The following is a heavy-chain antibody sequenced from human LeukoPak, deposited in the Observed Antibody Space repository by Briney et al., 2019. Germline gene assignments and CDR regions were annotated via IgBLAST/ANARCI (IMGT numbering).Heavy chain of an antibody. V-gene: IGHV3-11*01. CDR1: GFTFSDYY. Sequence: GESLRLSCAASGFTFSDYYMSWLRQAPGKGLEWVSYISSSGSTIYYADSVKGRFTISRDNAKNSLYLQMNSLRAEDTAVYYCARDSGAQLVLDYWGQGTLVTVSS. CDR2: ISSSGSTI. J-gene: IGHJ4*02. D-gene: IGHD6-6*01. CDR3: ARDSGAQLVLDY.